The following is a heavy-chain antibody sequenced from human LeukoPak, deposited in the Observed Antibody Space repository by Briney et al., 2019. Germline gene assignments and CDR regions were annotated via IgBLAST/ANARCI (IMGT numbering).Heavy chain of an antibody. CDR2: IYGGVNT. D-gene: IGHD1-1*01. CDR1: AFTASSNY. CDR3: AKSPKTGFLFDY. Sequence: GGSLRLSCAASAFTASSNYMSWVRHAPGKGLEWVSVIYGGVNTVYADSVQGRFTISRDNSKNTLYLQMSSLRAEDTAVYYCAKSPKTGFLFDYWGKGTLVTVSS. V-gene: IGHV3-66*01. J-gene: IGHJ4*02.